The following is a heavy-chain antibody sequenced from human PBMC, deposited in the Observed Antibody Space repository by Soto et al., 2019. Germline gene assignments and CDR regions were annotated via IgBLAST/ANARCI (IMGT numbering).Heavy chain of an antibody. J-gene: IGHJ4*02. CDR3: ARKGLSGYYPD. D-gene: IGHD3-22*01. CDR1: GGSISSGGYY. V-gene: IGHV4-31*03. CDR2: IYYSGST. Sequence: QVQLVQSGAEVKKPGSSVKVSCTVSGGSISSGGYYWSWIRQHPGKGLEWIGYIYYSGSTYYNPSLKSRVTMSVDTSKSQFSLELSSVTAADTAVYYGARKGLSGYYPDWGQGTLVTVYS.